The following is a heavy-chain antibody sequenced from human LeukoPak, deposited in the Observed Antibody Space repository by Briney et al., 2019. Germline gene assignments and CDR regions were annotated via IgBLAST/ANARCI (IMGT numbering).Heavy chain of an antibody. CDR2: ISYDGSNK. D-gene: IGHD3-22*01. V-gene: IGHV3-30*18. Sequence: GGSLRLSCAASGFTFSSYGMHWVRQAPGKGLEWVAVISYDGSNKYYADSVKGRFTISRDNSKNTLYLQMNSLRAEDTAVYYCAKDSGAYYYDSSGDYWGQGTLVTVSS. CDR1: GFTFSSYG. CDR3: AKDSGAYYYDSSGDY. J-gene: IGHJ4*02.